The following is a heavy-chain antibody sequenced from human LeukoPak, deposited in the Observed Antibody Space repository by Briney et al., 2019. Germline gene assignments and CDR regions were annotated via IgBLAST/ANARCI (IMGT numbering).Heavy chain of an antibody. D-gene: IGHD3-3*01. V-gene: IGHV3-23*01. CDR1: GFTFSSYA. CDR2: ISGSGGNT. CDR3: ARNTHYDFWSDYLYYFDY. Sequence: PGGSLSLSCAASGFTFSSYAMSWVRQAPEKGMEWVSAISGSGGNTDYADSVKGRFTISRDNSKNTLYLQMNSLRAEDTAVYYCARNTHYDFWSDYLYYFDYWGQGTLVTVSS. J-gene: IGHJ4*02.